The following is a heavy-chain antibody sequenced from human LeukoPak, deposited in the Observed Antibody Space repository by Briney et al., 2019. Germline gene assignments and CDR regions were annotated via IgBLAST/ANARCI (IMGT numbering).Heavy chain of an antibody. D-gene: IGHD3-10*01. J-gene: IGHJ6*02. Sequence: GSLRLSCAASGFTFSSYSMNWVRQAPGKGLEWVSSISSSSSYIYYADSVKGRFTISRDNAKNSLYLQMNSLRAEDTAVYYCARDGLWFGELLTAYYYYGMDVWGQGTTVTVSS. V-gene: IGHV3-21*01. CDR3: ARDGLWFGELLTAYYYYGMDV. CDR1: GFTFSSYS. CDR2: ISSSSSYI.